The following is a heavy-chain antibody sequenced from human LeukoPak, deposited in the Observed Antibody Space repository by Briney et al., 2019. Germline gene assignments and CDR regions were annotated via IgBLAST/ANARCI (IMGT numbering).Heavy chain of an antibody. J-gene: IGHJ6*03. D-gene: IGHD3-10*01. CDR2: IYYSGTT. CDR3: ARQISDYYYYYIDV. V-gene: IGHV4-39*01. CDR1: GGSISSSHYY. Sequence: PSETLSLTCTVSGGSISSSHYYWVWIRQTPGKGLEWIGTIYYSGTTYYNPSLESRATISEDTSKNQFSLTLRSVTAADTAVYYCARQISDYYYYYIDVWGKGTTVTVSS.